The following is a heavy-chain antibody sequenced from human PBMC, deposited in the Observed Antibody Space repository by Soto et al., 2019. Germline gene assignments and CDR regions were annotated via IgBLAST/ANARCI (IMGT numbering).Heavy chain of an antibody. CDR1: GFTFDDYT. Sequence: VQLVESGGVVVQPGGSLRLSCAASGFTFDDYTMHWVRQAPGKGLEWVSLISWDGGSTYYADSVKGRFTISRDNSKNSLYLQMNSLRTEDTALYYCATDISTRDSYYYYGMDVWGQGTTVTVSS. J-gene: IGHJ6*02. CDR3: ATDISTRDSYYYYGMDV. D-gene: IGHD4-17*01. CDR2: ISWDGGST. V-gene: IGHV3-43*01.